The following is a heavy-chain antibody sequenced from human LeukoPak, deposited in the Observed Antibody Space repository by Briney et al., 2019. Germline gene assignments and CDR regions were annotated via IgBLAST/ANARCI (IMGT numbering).Heavy chain of an antibody. CDR1: GGTFSSYA. CDR3: ARAIHPDYYYYMDV. J-gene: IGHJ6*03. V-gene: IGHV1-69*04. Sequence: ASVKVSCKASGGTFSSYAISWVRQAPGQGLEWMGRIIPILGIANYAQKFQGRVTITTDESTSTAYMELSSLRSEDTAVYYCARAIHPDYYYYMDVWGKGTTVTVSS. CDR2: IIPILGIA.